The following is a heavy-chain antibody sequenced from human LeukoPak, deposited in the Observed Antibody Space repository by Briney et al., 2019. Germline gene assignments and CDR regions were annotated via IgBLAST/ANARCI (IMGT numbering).Heavy chain of an antibody. CDR3: AELGITMIGGV. J-gene: IGHJ6*04. CDR2: ISSSGSTI. Sequence: GGSLRLSCAASGFTFGIYAMNWVRQAPGKGLEWVSYISSSGSTIYYADSVKGRFTISRDNAKNSLYPQMNSLRAEDTAVYYCAELGITMIGGVWGKGTTVTISS. V-gene: IGHV3-48*03. CDR1: GFTFGIYA. D-gene: IGHD3-10*02.